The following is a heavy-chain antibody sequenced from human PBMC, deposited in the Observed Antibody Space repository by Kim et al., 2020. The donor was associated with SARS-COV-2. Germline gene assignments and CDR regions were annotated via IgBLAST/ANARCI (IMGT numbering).Heavy chain of an antibody. D-gene: IGHD6-13*01. Sequence: GGSLRLSCAASGFTFSSYAMSWVRQAPGKGLEWVSAISGSGGSTYYADSVKGRFTISRDNSKNTLYLQMNSLRAEDTAVYYCAKDNSSPSLWYYYYGMDVWGQGTTVTVSS. J-gene: IGHJ6*02. V-gene: IGHV3-23*01. CDR3: AKDNSSPSLWYYYYGMDV. CDR1: GFTFSSYA. CDR2: ISGSGGST.